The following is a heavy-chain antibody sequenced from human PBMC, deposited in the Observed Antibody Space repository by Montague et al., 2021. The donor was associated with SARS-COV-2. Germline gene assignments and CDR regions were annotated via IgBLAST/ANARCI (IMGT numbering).Heavy chain of an antibody. CDR3: ARDLVVTDGISDY. J-gene: IGHJ4*02. V-gene: IGHV3-48*03. CDR1: GFTFSYFE. CDR2: ISGAGTTI. Sequence: SLRLSCAASGFTFSYFEMNWVRQAPGKGLEWISYISGAGTTIYYADSVKGRLTISRDNAKNSLYLQMNSLRDEDTAVYYCARDLVVTDGISDYWGQGTLVTVSS. D-gene: IGHD2-8*02.